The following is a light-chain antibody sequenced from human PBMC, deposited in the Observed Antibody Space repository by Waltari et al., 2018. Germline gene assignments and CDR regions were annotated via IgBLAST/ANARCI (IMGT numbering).Light chain of an antibody. Sequence: QTVVTQEPSFSVSPGGTVTLTCGLNSGSVFTTYYPSWYQQTPGQAPRTLIYSTNIRSSGVPDRFSGSILGSKAALTITGAQADDESDYYCVLYMGGGISVFGGGTKLTVL. J-gene: IGLJ3*02. CDR3: VLYMGGGISV. CDR2: STN. CDR1: SGSVFTTYY. V-gene: IGLV8-61*01.